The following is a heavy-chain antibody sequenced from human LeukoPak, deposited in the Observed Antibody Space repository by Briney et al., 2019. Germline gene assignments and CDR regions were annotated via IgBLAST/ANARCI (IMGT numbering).Heavy chain of an antibody. J-gene: IGHJ4*02. CDR3: ARGGDYVWGSSGCFDY. CDR2: ISGSGGST. CDR1: GFTFSSYA. D-gene: IGHD3-16*01. V-gene: IGHV3-23*01. Sequence: GGSLRLSCAVSGFTFSSYAMSWVRQAPGKGLEWVSAISGSGGSTYYADSVKGRFTISRDNSKNTLYLQMNSLRAEDTAVYYCARGGDYVWGSSGCFDYWGQGTLVTVSS.